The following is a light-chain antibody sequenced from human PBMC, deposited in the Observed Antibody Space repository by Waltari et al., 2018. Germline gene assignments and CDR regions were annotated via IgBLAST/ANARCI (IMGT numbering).Light chain of an antibody. CDR1: QSINSW. Sequence: DIQMTQSPSTLSASVGDRVTITCRASQSINSWLAWYQQKPGKAPNLLIYKASNLQSGGPSRFSGSGSGTEFTLTISSLQPDDFATYYCQQYNTYSRTFGQGTKVEIK. CDR2: KAS. CDR3: QQYNTYSRT. V-gene: IGKV1-5*03. J-gene: IGKJ1*01.